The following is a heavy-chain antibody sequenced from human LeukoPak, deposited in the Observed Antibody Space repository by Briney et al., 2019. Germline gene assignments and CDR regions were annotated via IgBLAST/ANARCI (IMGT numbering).Heavy chain of an antibody. CDR2: FDPEDGET. Sequence: GASVKVSCKVSGYTLTELSMHWVRQAPGKGLEWMGGFDPEDGETIYAQKFQGRVTMTEDTSTDTAYMELSSLRSEDTAVYYCATSHSYDYAWGSYRIFDYWGQGTLVTVSS. CDR1: GYTLTELS. D-gene: IGHD3-16*02. CDR3: ATSHSYDYAWGSYRIFDY. J-gene: IGHJ4*02. V-gene: IGHV1-24*01.